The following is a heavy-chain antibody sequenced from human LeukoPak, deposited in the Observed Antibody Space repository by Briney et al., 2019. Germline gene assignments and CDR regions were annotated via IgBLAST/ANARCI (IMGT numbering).Heavy chain of an antibody. CDR1: GGSFSDYY. D-gene: IGHD6-19*01. CDR2: INHRGST. CDR3: ATYSTGFDI. V-gene: IGHV4-34*01. J-gene: IGHJ3*02. Sequence: SETLSLTCAVYGGSFSDYYWTWIRQPPREGLEWIGEINHRGSTHYNPSLKSRVTISVDTSKKQFSLKLSSVTAADTAVYYCATYSTGFDIWGQGTVVTVSS.